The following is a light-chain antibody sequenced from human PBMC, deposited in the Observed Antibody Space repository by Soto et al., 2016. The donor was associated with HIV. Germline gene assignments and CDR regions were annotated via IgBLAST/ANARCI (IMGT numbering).Light chain of an antibody. CDR1: QSISRW. J-gene: IGKJ1*01. CDR3: QQYHSYSWT. CDR2: KAS. Sequence: DIQMTQSPSTLSAFVGDRVNITCRANQSISRWLAWFQQKPGKVPTLLIYKASSLERGISSRFSGRGSGTAFTLTINSLQPDDFATYYCQQYHSYSWTFGQGTKLEI. V-gene: IGKV1-5*03.